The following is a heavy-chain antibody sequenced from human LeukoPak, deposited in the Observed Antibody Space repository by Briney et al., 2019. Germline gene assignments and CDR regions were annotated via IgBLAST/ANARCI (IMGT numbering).Heavy chain of an antibody. CDR2: IHYSGST. D-gene: IGHD4-23*01. Sequence: SETLSLTCTVSGGSISSYYWSWIRQPPGKGLEWIGYIHYSGSTNYNPSLKGRVTISVDTSKNQFSLKLSSVTAADTAVYYCASSESPMVTRGLFDYWGQGTLVTVSS. J-gene: IGHJ4*02. CDR3: ASSESPMVTRGLFDY. CDR1: GGSISSYY. V-gene: IGHV4-59*01.